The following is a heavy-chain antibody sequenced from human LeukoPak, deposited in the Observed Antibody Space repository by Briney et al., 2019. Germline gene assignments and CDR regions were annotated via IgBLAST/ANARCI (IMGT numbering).Heavy chain of an antibody. J-gene: IGHJ5*02. CDR2: IIPIFGTA. Sequence: ASVKVSCKASGGTFISYAISWLRQAPGQGLEWMGGIIPIFGTANYAQKFQGRVTITADESTSTAYMELSSLRPEDTAVYYCARESSPAGGRGGWFDPWGQGTLVTVSS. CDR3: ARESSPAGGRGGWFDP. CDR1: GGTFISYA. V-gene: IGHV1-69*13. D-gene: IGHD6-13*01.